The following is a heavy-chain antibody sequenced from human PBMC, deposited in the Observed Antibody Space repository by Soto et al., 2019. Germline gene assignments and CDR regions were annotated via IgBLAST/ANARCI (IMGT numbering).Heavy chain of an antibody. Sequence: LRLSCAASGIDFSSNSMTCVLQAPGKGLEWGSGISATGDKTFYLDSVRGRFTVSRDIYKNILYLHMSSLRAECTAVYYCTKWSGFWDAWGQGTMVTVSS. V-gene: IGHV3-23*01. CDR1: GIDFSSNS. CDR3: TKWSGFWDA. CDR2: ISATGDKT. D-gene: IGHD2-15*01. J-gene: IGHJ5*02.